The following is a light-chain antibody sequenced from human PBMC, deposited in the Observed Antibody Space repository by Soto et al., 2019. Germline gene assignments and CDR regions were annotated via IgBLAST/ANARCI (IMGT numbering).Light chain of an antibody. J-gene: IGKJ4*01. CDR1: QSVTNT. CDR2: YAS. Sequence: GMTLSPAALSVTQGERVTISCRASQSVTNTLAWYQHKPGQAPRLLISYASRGATGIPSRFSGSGSGTDFTLTINSLQSEDFAVYYCQQYYTWPVTFGG. V-gene: IGKV3-15*01. CDR3: QQYYTWPVT.